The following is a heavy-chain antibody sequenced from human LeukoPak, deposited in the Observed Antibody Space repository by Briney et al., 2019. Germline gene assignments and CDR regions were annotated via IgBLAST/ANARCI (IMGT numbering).Heavy chain of an antibody. CDR3: ARDNSVEDTAWWFDP. CDR1: GYTFTSYA. J-gene: IGHJ5*02. D-gene: IGHD4-23*01. Sequence: ASVKVSCRASGYTFTSYAMNWVRQAPGQGLEWMGIINPSGGSTSYAQKFQGRVTMTRDMSTSTDYMELSSLRSEDTAVYYCARDNSVEDTAWWFDPWGQGTLVTVSS. CDR2: INPSGGST. V-gene: IGHV1-46*01.